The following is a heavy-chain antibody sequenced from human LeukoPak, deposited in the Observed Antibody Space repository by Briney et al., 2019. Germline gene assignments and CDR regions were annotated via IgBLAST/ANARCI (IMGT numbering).Heavy chain of an antibody. Sequence: EASVKVSCKVSGYTLTELSMHWVRQAPGKGLEWMGGFDPEDGETIYAQKFQGRVTMTEDTSTDTAYMELSSLRSEDTAVYYCATRRGYSYGSTPFDIWGQGTMVTVSS. J-gene: IGHJ3*02. D-gene: IGHD5-18*01. CDR3: ATRRGYSYGSTPFDI. CDR2: FDPEDGET. V-gene: IGHV1-24*01. CDR1: GYTLTELS.